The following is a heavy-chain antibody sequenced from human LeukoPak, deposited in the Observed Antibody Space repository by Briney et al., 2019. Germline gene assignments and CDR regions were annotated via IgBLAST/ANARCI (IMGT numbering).Heavy chain of an antibody. J-gene: IGHJ4*02. CDR2: IIPIFGTA. Sequence: ASVTVSRKASGGTFSSYAISWVRQAPGQGHEWMGGIIPIFGTANYAQKFQGRVTITADESTSTAYMELSSLRSEDTAVYYCARVGRVVGQPVFDYWGQGTLVTVSS. V-gene: IGHV1-69*13. D-gene: IGHD2-15*01. CDR1: GGTFSSYA. CDR3: ARVGRVVGQPVFDY.